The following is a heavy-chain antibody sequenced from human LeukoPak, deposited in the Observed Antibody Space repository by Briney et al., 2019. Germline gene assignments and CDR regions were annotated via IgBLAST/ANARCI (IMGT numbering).Heavy chain of an antibody. D-gene: IGHD3-22*01. V-gene: IGHV4-61*02. CDR3: ARSARYYYDSSGYYYDY. Sequence: PSETLSLTCAVSGGSISSGSYYWSWIRQPAGKGLEWIGRIYTRGSTDYNPSLKSRVTISIDASKNQFSLKLSSVTAADTAVYYCARSARYYYDSSGYYYDYWGQGTLVTVSS. J-gene: IGHJ4*02. CDR2: IYTRGST. CDR1: GGSISSGSYY.